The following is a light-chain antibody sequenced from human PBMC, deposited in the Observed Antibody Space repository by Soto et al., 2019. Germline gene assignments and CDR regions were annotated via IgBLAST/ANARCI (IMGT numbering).Light chain of an antibody. CDR2: DTT. J-gene: IGLJ1*01. CDR1: AGAVTNGHY. Sequence: QAVVTQEPSLTVSPGGTVTLTCGSSAGAVTNGHYPYWFQQKPGQAPRTLIYDTTNRHSWTPARFSGCLLGGKAALTLSGAQPEDEAEYYCLLSYNGPYVFGTGTKVTVL. CDR3: LLSYNGPYV. V-gene: IGLV7-46*01.